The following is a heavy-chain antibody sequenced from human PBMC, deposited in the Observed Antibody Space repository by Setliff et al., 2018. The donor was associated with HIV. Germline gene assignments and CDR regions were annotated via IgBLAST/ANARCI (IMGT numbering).Heavy chain of an antibody. CDR2: IYYTGTT. CDR1: RGSISRYY. V-gene: IGHV4-59*01. CDR3: ARDRPPSTVEMLGAFER. J-gene: IGHJ3*02. D-gene: IGHD4-17*01. Sequence: PSETLSLTCTVSRGSISRYYWSWIRQPPGKGLEWIGYIYYTGTTKYNPSLKSRVTMSVDTSKNQLSLKLSSLTAADTAVYYCARDRPPSTVEMLGAFERWGQGTMVTVSS.